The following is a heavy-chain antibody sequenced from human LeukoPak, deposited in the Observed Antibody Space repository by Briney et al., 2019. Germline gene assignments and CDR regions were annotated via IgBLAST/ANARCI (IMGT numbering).Heavy chain of an antibody. CDR2: ISGSGATR. D-gene: IGHD2-2*01. J-gene: IGHJ6*02. CDR3: ARMPEYYYYGMDV. CDR1: GFTFSTYA. V-gene: IGHV3-23*01. Sequence: PGGSLRLSCAASGFTFSTYAMSWVRQAPGKGLEWVSVISGSGATRYYADSVKGRFTISRDNAKNSLYLQMNSLRAEDTAVYYCARMPEYYYYGMDVWGQGTTVTVSS.